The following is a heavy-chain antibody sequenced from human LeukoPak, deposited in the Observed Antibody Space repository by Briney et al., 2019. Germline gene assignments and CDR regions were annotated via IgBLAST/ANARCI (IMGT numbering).Heavy chain of an antibody. D-gene: IGHD3-22*01. Sequence: ASVKVSCKASGYTFTGYYMHWVRQAPGQGLKWMGWINPNSGGTNYAQKFQGRVTMTRDTSISTAYMELSRLRSDDTAVYYCAAYYYDSSGYSITAYFDYWGQGTLVTVSS. V-gene: IGHV1-2*02. CDR2: INPNSGGT. CDR1: GYTFTGYY. J-gene: IGHJ4*02. CDR3: AAYYYDSSGYSITAYFDY.